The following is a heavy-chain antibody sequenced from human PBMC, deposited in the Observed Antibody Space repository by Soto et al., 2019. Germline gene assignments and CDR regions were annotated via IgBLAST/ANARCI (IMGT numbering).Heavy chain of an antibody. CDR3: ASHGRSGRYIYYFDY. CDR1: GGSISSSSYY. V-gene: IGHV4-39*01. Sequence: SETLSLTCTVSGGSISSSSYYWGWIRQPPGKGLEWIGSIYYSGSTYYNPSLKSRVTISVDTSKNQFSLKLSSVTAADTAVYYCASHGRSGRYIYYFDYWGQGTLVTVSS. D-gene: IGHD1-26*01. CDR2: IYYSGST. J-gene: IGHJ4*02.